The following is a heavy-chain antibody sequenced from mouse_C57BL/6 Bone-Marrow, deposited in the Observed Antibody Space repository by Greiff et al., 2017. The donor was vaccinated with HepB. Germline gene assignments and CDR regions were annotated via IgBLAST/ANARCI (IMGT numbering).Heavy chain of an antibody. J-gene: IGHJ4*01. CDR3: ARWVDYYAIDY. CDR2: ISSGGSYT. V-gene: IGHV5-6*01. CDR1: GFTFSSYG. Sequence: EVKLVESGGDLVKPGGSLKLSCAASGFTFSSYGMSWVRQTPDKRLEWVATISSGGSYTYYPDSVKGRFTISRDNSKNTLYLQMSSLKSEDTAMYYCARWVDYYAIDYWGQGTSVTVAS.